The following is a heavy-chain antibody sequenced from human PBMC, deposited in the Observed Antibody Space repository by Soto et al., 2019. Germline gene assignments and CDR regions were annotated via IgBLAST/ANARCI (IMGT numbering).Heavy chain of an antibody. CDR3: ASSQGSSTSLEIYYYYYHGMDV. D-gene: IGHD2-2*01. J-gene: IGHJ6*02. V-gene: IGHV1-69*01. Sequence: QVQLVQSGAEVKKPGSSVKVSCKASGGTFSSYAISWVRQAPGQGLEWMGGIIPISGTANYAQKFQGRVTMTADESTRKAYMELSNLRSEDTAVYYCASSQGSSTSLEIYYYYYHGMDVWGQGTSVTVSS. CDR1: GGTFSSYA. CDR2: IIPISGTA.